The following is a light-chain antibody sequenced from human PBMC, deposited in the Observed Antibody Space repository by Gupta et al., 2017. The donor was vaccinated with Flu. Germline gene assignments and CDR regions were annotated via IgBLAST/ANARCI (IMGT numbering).Light chain of an antibody. V-gene: IGKV1-39*01. CDR2: GIS. CDR3: QHSYNPPYN. J-gene: IGKJ2*01. Sequence: PSSLSASVGDRVTITCQASQNIRNYVNWYQQKPGRAPRVLIFGISKLQSGVPSRFSGSGSGTDFTLTINGLQPEDFATYYCQHSYNPPYNFGQGTXLEIK. CDR1: QNIRNY.